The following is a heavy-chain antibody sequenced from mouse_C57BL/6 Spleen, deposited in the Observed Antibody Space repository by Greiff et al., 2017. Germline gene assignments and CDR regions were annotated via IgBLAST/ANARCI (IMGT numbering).Heavy chain of an antibody. CDR3: ARTVVAPSTYFDV. CDR2: IYPGSGNT. CDR1: GYTFTDYY. J-gene: IGHJ1*03. Sequence: VQLQQSGAELVRPGASVKLSCKASGYTFTDYYINWVKQRPGQGLEWIARIYPGSGNTYYNEKFKGKATLTAEKSSSTAYMQLSSLTSEDSAVYFCARTVVAPSTYFDVWGTGTTVTVSS. V-gene: IGHV1-76*01. D-gene: IGHD1-1*01.